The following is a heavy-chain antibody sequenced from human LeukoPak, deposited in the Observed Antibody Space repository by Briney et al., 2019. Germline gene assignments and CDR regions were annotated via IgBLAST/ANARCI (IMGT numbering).Heavy chain of an antibody. CDR2: IYYSGST. D-gene: IGHD6-19*01. V-gene: IGHV4-59*08. CDR1: GGSISSYY. CDR3: ARQGSGWYLAFDI. Sequence: PSETLSLTCTVFGGSISSYYWSWIRQPPGKGLEWIGYIYYSGSTNYNPSLKSRVTISVDTSKNQFSLKLSSVTAADTAVYYCARQGSGWYLAFDIWGQGTMVTVSS. J-gene: IGHJ3*02.